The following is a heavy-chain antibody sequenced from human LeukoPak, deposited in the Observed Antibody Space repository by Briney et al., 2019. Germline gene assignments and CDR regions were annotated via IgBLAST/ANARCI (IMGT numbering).Heavy chain of an antibody. CDR3: AKGYSGYDHDAFDI. CDR2: ISSNGGST. J-gene: IGHJ3*02. CDR1: GFTFSSYA. V-gene: IGHV3-64*01. D-gene: IGHD5-12*01. Sequence: GGSLRLSCAASGFTFSSYAMHWVRQAPGKGLEYVSAISSNGGSTYYANSVKGRFTISRDNAKNSLYLQMNSLRAEDMALYYCAKGYSGYDHDAFDIWGQGTMVTVSS.